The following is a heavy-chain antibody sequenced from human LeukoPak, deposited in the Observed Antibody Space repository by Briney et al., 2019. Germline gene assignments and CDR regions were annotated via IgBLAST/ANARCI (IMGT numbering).Heavy chain of an antibody. Sequence: GESLKISCKGSGYIFSDHWIGWVRQMPGRGLEWMGVIYPGDSDTIHSPSFQGQVTISVDKSTSTVYLQWGSLKASDSGIYYCATPVGGDWGQGALVTVSS. J-gene: IGHJ4*02. CDR3: ATPVGGD. D-gene: IGHD3-16*01. CDR2: IYPGDSDT. CDR1: GYIFSDHW. V-gene: IGHV5-51*01.